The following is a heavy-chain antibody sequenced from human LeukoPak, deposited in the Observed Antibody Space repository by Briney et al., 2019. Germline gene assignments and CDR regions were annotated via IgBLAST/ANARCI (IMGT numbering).Heavy chain of an antibody. Sequence: SGGSLRLSCAASGFTFSYHSMNWVRLAPGKGLEWLSYISSGTSTIYYADSVKGRFTISRDNAKNSLYLQMNSLRAEDTAVYCCAKGEQWEGDPPWDWGQGTLVTVSS. CDR3: AKGEQWEGDPPWD. CDR2: ISSGTSTI. V-gene: IGHV3-48*04. D-gene: IGHD1-26*01. CDR1: GFTFSYHS. J-gene: IGHJ4*02.